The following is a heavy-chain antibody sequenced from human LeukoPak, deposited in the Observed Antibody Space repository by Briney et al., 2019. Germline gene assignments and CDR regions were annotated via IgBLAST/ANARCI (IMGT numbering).Heavy chain of an antibody. CDR1: GGSISSYY. D-gene: IGHD3-22*01. CDR3: ARDSHYYDSSGYYYFDY. V-gene: IGHV4-59*01. Sequence: TSETLSLTCTVSGGSISSYYWSCIRQPPGKGLEWIGYIYYSGSTNYNPSLKSRVTISVDTSKNQFSLKLSSVTAADTAVYYCARDSHYYDSSGYYYFDYWGQGTLVTVSS. CDR2: IYYSGST. J-gene: IGHJ4*02.